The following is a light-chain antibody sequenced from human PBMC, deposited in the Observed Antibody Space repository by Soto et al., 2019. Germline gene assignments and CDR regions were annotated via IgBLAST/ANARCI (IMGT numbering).Light chain of an antibody. V-gene: IGKV3-20*01. CDR1: QSVSSNY. J-gene: IGKJ1*01. Sequence: EIVLTQSPGTLSLSAGERATLSCRASQSVSSNYLAWYQQKPGQPPRLLISGASSRATGIPDRFIGSGYGTDFTLTISSLEPEDFAVYYCQHYGRTPPSWTFGQGTKVEIK. CDR2: GAS. CDR3: QHYGRTPPSWT.